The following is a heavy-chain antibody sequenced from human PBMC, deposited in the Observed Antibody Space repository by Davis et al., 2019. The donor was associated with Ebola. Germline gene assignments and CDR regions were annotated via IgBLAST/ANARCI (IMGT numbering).Heavy chain of an antibody. D-gene: IGHD3-22*01. Sequence: GESLKISCAASGFTFSSYAMHWVRQAPGKGLEWVAVISYDGSNKYYADSVKGRFTISRDNSKNTLYLQMNSLRAEDTAVYYCAKDSSYYDSSGTDYWGQGTLVTVSS. CDR3: AKDSSYYDSSGTDY. J-gene: IGHJ4*02. V-gene: IGHV3-30-3*01. CDR1: GFTFSSYA. CDR2: ISYDGSNK.